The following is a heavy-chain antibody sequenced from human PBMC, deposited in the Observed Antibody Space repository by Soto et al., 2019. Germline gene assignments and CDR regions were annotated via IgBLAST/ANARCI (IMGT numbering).Heavy chain of an antibody. CDR1: GSSFTNYW. CDR3: VRFLSGSYFLSGVFDI. D-gene: IGHD1-26*01. J-gene: IGHJ3*02. Sequence: PGESLKISCKGSGSSFTNYWIGWVRQMPGKGLEWLGIIYPDDSDTTYSPSFQGQVILSADKSICPAYLQWRSLRASDTAIYFFVRFLSGSYFLSGVFDIWAQGTLVTVSS. V-gene: IGHV5-51*01. CDR2: IYPDDSDT.